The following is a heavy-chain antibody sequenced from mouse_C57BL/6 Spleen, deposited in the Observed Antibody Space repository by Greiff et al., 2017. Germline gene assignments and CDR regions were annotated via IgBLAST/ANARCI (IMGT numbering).Heavy chain of an antibody. CDR2: ISSGGSYT. J-gene: IGHJ1*03. CDR1: GFTFSSYG. V-gene: IGHV5-6*01. Sequence: EVQLMESGGDLVKPGGSLKLSCAASGFTFSSYGMSWVRQTPDKRLEWVATISSGGSYTYYPDSVKGRFTISRDNAKNTLYLQMSSLKSEDTAMYYCARHPPQYFDVWGTGTTVTVSS. CDR3: ARHPPQYFDV.